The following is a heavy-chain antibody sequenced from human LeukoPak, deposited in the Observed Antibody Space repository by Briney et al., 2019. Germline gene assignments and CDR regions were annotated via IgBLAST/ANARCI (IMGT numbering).Heavy chain of an antibody. Sequence: ASVKVSCKASGYTFTSYGISWVRQAPGQGLEWMGWISAYNGNTNYAQKLQGRVTMTTDTSTSTAYMELRSLRSDDTAVYYCARGSRQQLDESVYFQHWGQGTLVPVSS. CDR1: GYTFTSYG. CDR3: ARGSRQQLDESVYFQH. V-gene: IGHV1-18*01. J-gene: IGHJ1*01. CDR2: ISAYNGNT. D-gene: IGHD6-13*01.